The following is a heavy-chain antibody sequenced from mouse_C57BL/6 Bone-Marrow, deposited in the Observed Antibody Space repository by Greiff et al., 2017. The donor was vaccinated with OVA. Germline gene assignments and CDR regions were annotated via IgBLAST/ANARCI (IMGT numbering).Heavy chain of an antibody. V-gene: IGHV1-26*01. J-gene: IGHJ2*01. Sequence: EVQLQQSGPELVKPGASVKISCKASGYTFTDYYMNWVKQSHGKSLEWIGDINPNNGGTSYNQKFKGKATLTVDKSSSTAYMELRSLTSEDSAVYYCAGRGYYGSSYDFDYWGQGTTLTVSS. CDR1: GYTFTDYY. CDR3: AGRGYYGSSYDFDY. D-gene: IGHD1-1*01. CDR2: INPNNGGT.